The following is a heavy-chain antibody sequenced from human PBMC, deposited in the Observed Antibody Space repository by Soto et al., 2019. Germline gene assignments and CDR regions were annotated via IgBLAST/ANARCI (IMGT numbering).Heavy chain of an antibody. CDR3: ARGDGDYYDGNGYLGRH. V-gene: IGHV3-74*01. Sequence: EVQLVESGGGLVQPGGSLRLSCAASGFTFSSYWMHWVRQAPGKGLVWVSRIKSDGSGTYYADSVKGRLTNSRDNAKNTLYLQMNSLRAEDTAVYYCARGDGDYYDGNGYLGRHWGQGTLVTVSS. CDR1: GFTFSSYW. CDR2: IKSDGSGT. J-gene: IGHJ4*02. D-gene: IGHD3-22*01.